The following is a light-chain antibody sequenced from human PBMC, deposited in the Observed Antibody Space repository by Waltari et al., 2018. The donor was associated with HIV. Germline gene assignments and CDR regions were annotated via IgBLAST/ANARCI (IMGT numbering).Light chain of an antibody. Sequence: QSALTQPPSASGSPGPSVTISCTGTSSAVGGYNYVPWYQQHPGKAPKLMIYEVSKRPSGVPDRFSGSGSGNTASLTVSGLQAEDEADYYCSSYTGSDNLVFGGGTKLTVL. CDR1: SSAVGGYNY. J-gene: IGLJ2*01. CDR3: SSYTGSDNLV. CDR2: EVS. V-gene: IGLV2-8*01.